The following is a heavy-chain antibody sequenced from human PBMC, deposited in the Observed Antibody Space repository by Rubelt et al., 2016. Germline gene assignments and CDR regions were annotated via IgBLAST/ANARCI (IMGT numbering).Heavy chain of an antibody. CDR2: IIPILGIA. J-gene: IGHJ4*02. Sequence: QVQLVQSGAEVKKPGSSVKVSCKASGGTFSSYAISWVRQAPGQGLEWMGRIIPILGIANYAQKFQGRVTITADKSTSTAYMELSSLRSEDTAWYYCAGGRLVVPAAIFYWGQGTLVTVSS. V-gene: IGHV1-69*04. CDR1: GGTFSSYA. D-gene: IGHD2-2*01. CDR3: AGGRLVVPAAIFY.